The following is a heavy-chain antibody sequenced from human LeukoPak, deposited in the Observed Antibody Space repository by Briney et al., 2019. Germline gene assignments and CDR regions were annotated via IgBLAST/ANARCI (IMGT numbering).Heavy chain of an antibody. CDR3: ASQYYYGSGSYGWSYGMDV. CDR1: GGSISSSSYY. J-gene: IGHJ6*02. CDR2: IYYSGST. V-gene: IGHV4-39*01. Sequence: SETLSLTCTVSGGSISSSSYYWGWTRQPPGKGLEWIGSIYYSGSTYYNPSLKSRVTISVDTSKNQFSLKLSSVTAADTAVYYCASQYYYGSGSYGWSYGMDVWGQGTTVTVSS. D-gene: IGHD3-10*01.